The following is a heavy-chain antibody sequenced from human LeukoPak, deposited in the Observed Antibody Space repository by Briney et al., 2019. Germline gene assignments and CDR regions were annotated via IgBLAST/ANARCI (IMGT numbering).Heavy chain of an antibody. CDR3: ARVSWAGTTQEPFDY. V-gene: IGHV4-39*07. J-gene: IGHJ4*02. D-gene: IGHD1-7*01. Sequence: SETLSLTCTVSGDSISSSSYYWGWIRQPPGKGLEWIGSFSYSGSIYYNPSLKSRVTISVDTSKNQFSLKLSSVTAADTAVYYCARVSWAGTTQEPFDYWGQGTLVTVSS. CDR1: GDSISSSSYY. CDR2: FSYSGSI.